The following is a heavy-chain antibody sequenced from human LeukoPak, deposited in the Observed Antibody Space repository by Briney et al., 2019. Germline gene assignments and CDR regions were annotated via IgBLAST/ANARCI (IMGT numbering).Heavy chain of an antibody. D-gene: IGHD3-10*01. CDR2: MNPNSGNT. J-gene: IGHJ5*02. CDR1: GHTFTGYY. Sequence: ASVKVSCKASGHTFTGYYMHWVRQATGQGLEWMGWMNPNSGNTGYAQKFQGRVTMTRNTSISTAYMELSSLRSEDTAVYYCARGYYGSGSEFDPWGQGTLVTVSS. CDR3: ARGYYGSGSEFDP. V-gene: IGHV1-8*02.